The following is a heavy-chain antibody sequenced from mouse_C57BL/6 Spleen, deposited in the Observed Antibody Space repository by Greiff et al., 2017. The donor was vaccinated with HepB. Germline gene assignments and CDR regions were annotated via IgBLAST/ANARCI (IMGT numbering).Heavy chain of an antibody. V-gene: IGHV5-6*01. CDR3: ARSPIDDGYPYYFDY. CDR2: ISSGGSYT. Sequence: EVKLMDSGGDLVKPGGSLKLSCAASGFTFSSYGMSWVRQTPDKRLEWVATISSGGSYTYYPDSVKGRFTISRDNAKNTLYLQMSSLKSEDTAMYYCARSPIDDGYPYYFDYWGQGTTLTVSS. J-gene: IGHJ2*01. D-gene: IGHD2-3*01. CDR1: GFTFSSYG.